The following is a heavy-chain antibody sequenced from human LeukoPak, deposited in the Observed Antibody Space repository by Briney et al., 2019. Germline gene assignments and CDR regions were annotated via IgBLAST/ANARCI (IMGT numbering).Heavy chain of an antibody. J-gene: IGHJ3*02. CDR1: GYIFTGYY. V-gene: IGHV1-2*06. D-gene: IGHD1-26*01. CDR2: INLNSRGT. CDR3: TTPVGISDAFDI. Sequence: ASVKVSCKASGYIFTGYYMHWVRQAPGQGLKWMGLINLNSRGTNYAQKFQGRVTMTRDTSITTAYMELNRLTSDDTAVDYCTTPVGISDAFDIWGQGTMVTVSS.